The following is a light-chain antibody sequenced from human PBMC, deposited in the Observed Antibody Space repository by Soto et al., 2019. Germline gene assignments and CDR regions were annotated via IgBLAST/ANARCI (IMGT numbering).Light chain of an antibody. CDR3: QHYNTYPWT. J-gene: IGKJ1*01. CDR1: QTINNW. CDR2: HAS. V-gene: IGKV1-5*01. Sequence: DIQMTQSPSTLSASIGDRVTITCRASQTINNWLAWYQQKPGKAPNLLIYHASNLETGVPSRFSGSAFGTEFTLTISSLQTDDFATYYCQHYNTYPWTFDQGTKVDIK.